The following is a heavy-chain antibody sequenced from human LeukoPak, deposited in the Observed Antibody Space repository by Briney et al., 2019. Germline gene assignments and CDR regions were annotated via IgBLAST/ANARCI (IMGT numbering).Heavy chain of an antibody. J-gene: IGHJ5*02. CDR2: IYPGDSDA. D-gene: IGHD6-19*01. Sequence: GESLKISCKGSGYTFTNYWIGWVRQIPGKGLGLMGIIYPGDSDARYSPSFQGQVSTSADKSTSTAYLQWSSLKASDTAMYYCARRGAAVAVGNWFDPWGQGTLVTVSS. CDR1: GYTFTNYW. CDR3: ARRGAAVAVGNWFDP. V-gene: IGHV5-51*01.